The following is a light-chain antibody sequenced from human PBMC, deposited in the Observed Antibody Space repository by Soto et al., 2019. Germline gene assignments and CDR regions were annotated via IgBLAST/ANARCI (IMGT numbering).Light chain of an antibody. CDR3: LQYGSSPRT. J-gene: IGKJ1*01. V-gene: IGKV3-20*01. CDR1: QSVSSSY. Sequence: EIVLTQSPGTLSLSPGERATLSCRASQSVSSSYLAWCQQKPGQAPRLLIYGASSRATCIPDKFSGSGSGTDFTLTISRLETEDFAGYYFLQYGSSPRTFGQGTKVEIK. CDR2: GAS.